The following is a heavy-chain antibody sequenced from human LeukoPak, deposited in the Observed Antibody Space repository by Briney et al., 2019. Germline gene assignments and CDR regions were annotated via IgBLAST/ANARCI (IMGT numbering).Heavy chain of an antibody. D-gene: IGHD5-18*01. CDR2: ISSSSSYI. CDR1: GCTFSSYS. CDR3: ARDLVSRYSYGYTDY. Sequence: GGSLRLSCAASGCTFSSYSMNWVRQAPGKGLEWVSSISSSSSYIYYADSVKGRFTISRDNAKNSLYLQMNSLRAEDTAVYYCARDLVSRYSYGYTDYWGQGTLVTVSS. J-gene: IGHJ4*02. V-gene: IGHV3-21*01.